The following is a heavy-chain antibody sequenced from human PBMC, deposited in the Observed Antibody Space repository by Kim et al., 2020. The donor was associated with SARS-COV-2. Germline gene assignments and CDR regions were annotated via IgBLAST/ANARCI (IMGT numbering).Heavy chain of an antibody. D-gene: IGHD3-10*01. V-gene: IGHV1-3*01. CDR3: ARPGNYYGYYFDY. Sequence: YSQKFQGRVTITRDTSASTAYMELSSLRSEDTAVYYCARPGNYYGYYFDYWGQGTLVTVSS. J-gene: IGHJ4*02.